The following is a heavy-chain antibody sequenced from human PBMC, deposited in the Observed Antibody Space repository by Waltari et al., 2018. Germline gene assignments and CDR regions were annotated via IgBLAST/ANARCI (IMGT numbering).Heavy chain of an antibody. J-gene: IGHJ4*02. CDR1: GDSMSSTYF. D-gene: IGHD2-15*01. Sequence: QLQLQQSGPGLVKPSESLSLTCAVSGDSMSSTYFWSWFRQSPGKGLEWIGQVHRSGRTNYNPALASRVTISRDTSNSQFSLRVPSPTAADTAMYYCARDRGRGLYLDSWGQGTLVTVSP. CDR3: ARDRGRGLYLDS. CDR2: VHRSGRT. V-gene: IGHV4-4*02.